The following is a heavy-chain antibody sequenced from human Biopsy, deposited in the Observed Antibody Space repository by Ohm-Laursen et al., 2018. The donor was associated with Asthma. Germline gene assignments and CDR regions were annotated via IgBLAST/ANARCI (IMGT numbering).Heavy chain of an antibody. J-gene: IGHJ4*02. CDR2: ISWNSGSI. Sequence: SLRLSCAASGFSFSRYAMHWVRQAPGKGLEWVSGISWNSGSIGYADSVKGRFTISRDNAKNSLYLQMNSLRAEDTALYYCAKDSSGYYLNYFDYWGQGTLVTVSS. V-gene: IGHV3-9*01. CDR3: AKDSSGYYLNYFDY. D-gene: IGHD3-22*01. CDR1: GFSFSRYA.